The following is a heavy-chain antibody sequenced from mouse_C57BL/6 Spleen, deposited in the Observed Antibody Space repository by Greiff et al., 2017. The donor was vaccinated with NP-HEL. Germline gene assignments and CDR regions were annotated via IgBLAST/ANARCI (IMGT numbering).Heavy chain of an antibody. J-gene: IGHJ4*01. Sequence: EVQVVESGGGLVKPGGSLKLSCAASGFTFSDYGMHWVRQAPEKGLEWVAYISSGSSTIYYADTVKGRFTISRDNAKNTLFLQMTSLRSEDTAMYYCARRYDYEGYAMDYWGQGTSVTVSS. D-gene: IGHD2-4*01. CDR1: GFTFSDYG. CDR2: ISSGSSTI. CDR3: ARRYDYEGYAMDY. V-gene: IGHV5-17*01.